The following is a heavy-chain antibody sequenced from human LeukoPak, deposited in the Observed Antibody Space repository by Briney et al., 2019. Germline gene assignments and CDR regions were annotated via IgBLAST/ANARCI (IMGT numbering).Heavy chain of an antibody. V-gene: IGHV4-38-2*02. CDR1: GYSISSGKY. D-gene: IGHD3-10*01. CDR3: TQGSRYGSDSYYYDY. Sequence: SETLSLTCTASGYSISSGKYWGWTRQPPGKGLQCIGSIYDSGSTYYNPSLKSRVTISVDTSKNQFSLRLSSVTAADTAVYYCTQGSRYGSDSYYYDYWGQGTLVTVSS. CDR2: IYDSGST. J-gene: IGHJ4*02.